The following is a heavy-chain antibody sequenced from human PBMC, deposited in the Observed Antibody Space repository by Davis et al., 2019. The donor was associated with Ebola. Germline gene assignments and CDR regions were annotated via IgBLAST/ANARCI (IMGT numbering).Heavy chain of an antibody. CDR1: GYSFTSYW. CDR3: ARTASYGGLQYNY. CDR2: IYPGDSDT. J-gene: IGHJ4*02. V-gene: IGHV5-51*01. D-gene: IGHD4-17*01. Sequence: GGSLRLSCKGSGYSFTSYWIGWVRQMPGKGLEWMGIIYPGDSDTRYSPSFQGQVTISADKSISTAYLQWSSLKASDTAMYYCARTASYGGLQYNYWGQGTLVTVSS.